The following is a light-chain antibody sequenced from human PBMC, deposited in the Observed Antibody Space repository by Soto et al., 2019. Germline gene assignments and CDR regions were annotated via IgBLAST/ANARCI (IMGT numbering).Light chain of an antibody. Sequence: SYELTQPHSVSVAPGQTASITCGGNNIGSKTVNWYQQKPGQAPLLVVSDDADRHSGIPERFSGSNSGNTATLTISSVEAVDEADYHCQVWDISSGHHLFGGGTQLTVL. CDR3: QVWDISSGHHL. V-gene: IGLV3-21*02. CDR2: DDA. J-gene: IGLJ2*01. CDR1: NIGSKT.